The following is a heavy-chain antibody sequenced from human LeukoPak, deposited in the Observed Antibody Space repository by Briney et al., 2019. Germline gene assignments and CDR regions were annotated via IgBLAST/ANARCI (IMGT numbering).Heavy chain of an antibody. D-gene: IGHD3-10*01. CDR1: GFTVSSKC. V-gene: IGHV3-53*01. CDR3: ASVTMVRGPHFDY. J-gene: IGHJ4*02. CDR2: MYSGGST. Sequence: PGGALRLSCAASGFTVSSKCMSWVRQAPGKGLEWGSVMYSGGSTYYADSVEGRFTISRDNSKNTVYLQMNSLRAEDTAVYYCASVTMVRGPHFDYWGQGTLVTVSP.